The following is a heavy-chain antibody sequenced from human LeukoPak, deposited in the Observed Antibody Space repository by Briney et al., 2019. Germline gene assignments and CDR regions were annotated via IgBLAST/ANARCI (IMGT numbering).Heavy chain of an antibody. V-gene: IGHV1-69*13. CDR2: IIPIFGTA. D-gene: IGHD1-26*01. Sequence: SVKVSCKASGYTFTSYYMHWVRQAPGQGLEWMGGIIPIFGTANYAQKFQGRVTITADESTSTAYMELSSLRSEDTAVYYCAREVGLVGATTEYYFDYWGQGTLVTVSS. CDR1: GYTFTSYY. CDR3: AREVGLVGATTEYYFDY. J-gene: IGHJ4*02.